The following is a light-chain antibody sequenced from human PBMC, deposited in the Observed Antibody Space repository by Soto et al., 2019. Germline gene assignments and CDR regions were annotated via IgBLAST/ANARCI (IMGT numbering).Light chain of an antibody. Sequence: QAVVTQPPSASGTPGQRVTISCSGSTSNIGGNYVYWYQQLPGTAPKVFIYENNRRPSGVPDRFSGSKSGTSAFLAISGLRSEDEADYYCATWDDSLSGPVYGGGTKLTVL. CDR3: ATWDDSLSGPV. CDR2: ENN. V-gene: IGLV1-47*01. CDR1: TSNIGGNY. J-gene: IGLJ2*01.